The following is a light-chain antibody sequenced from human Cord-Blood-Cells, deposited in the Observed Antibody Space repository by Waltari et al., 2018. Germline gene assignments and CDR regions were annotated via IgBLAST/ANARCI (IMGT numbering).Light chain of an antibody. CDR3: QQYNNWPPFT. Sequence: EIVMTQSPPTQSVSPGERATLSCRASQSVSRKLAWYQQKPGQAPSLLIYGASTRATGIPARFSGSGSGTEFTLTISSLQSEDFAVYYCQQYNNWPPFTFGPGTKVDIK. CDR1: QSVSRK. CDR2: GAS. J-gene: IGKJ3*01. V-gene: IGKV3-15*01.